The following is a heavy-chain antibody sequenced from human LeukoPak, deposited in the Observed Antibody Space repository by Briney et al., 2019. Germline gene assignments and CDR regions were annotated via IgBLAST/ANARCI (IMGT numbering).Heavy chain of an antibody. V-gene: IGHV4-34*01. J-gene: IGHJ4*02. CDR2: INHSGST. Sequence: SETLSLTCALYGGSFSGYYWSWIRQPPGKGLEWIGEINHSGSTNYNPSLKSRVTISVDTSKNQFSLKLSSVTAADTAVYYCASSWYSGFYFHYWGQGTLVTVSS. CDR3: ASSWYSGFYFHY. CDR1: GGSFSGYY. D-gene: IGHD1-26*01.